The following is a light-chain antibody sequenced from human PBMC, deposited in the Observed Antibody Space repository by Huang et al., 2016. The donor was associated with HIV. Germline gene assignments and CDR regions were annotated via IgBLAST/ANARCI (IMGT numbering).Light chain of an antibody. CDR3: QQTYIIPIT. J-gene: IGKJ2*01. V-gene: IGKV1-39*01. Sequence: DIQMTQSPFSLSASVGDRVTITCRARQSISSYLNWYQQKPGKAPKILIYAASTLQSGIPSRFSGSGADTDFTLTITSLQPEDFATYYCQQTYIIPITFGQGTKLEIK. CDR2: AAS. CDR1: QSISSY.